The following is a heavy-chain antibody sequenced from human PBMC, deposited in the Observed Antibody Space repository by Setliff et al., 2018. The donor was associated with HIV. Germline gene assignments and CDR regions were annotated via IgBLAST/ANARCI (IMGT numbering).Heavy chain of an antibody. CDR1: GDSISGYY. Sequence: PSETLSLTCTVSGDSISGYYWSWIRQSPGKGLEWIGFIYETGSTYYNPYLKSRVSISIDTSKNQFSLKLSSVTAADTAVYFCARDGYANGYGYYYFYMDVWGKGTTVTVSS. CDR2: IYETGST. J-gene: IGHJ6*03. V-gene: IGHV4-59*12. D-gene: IGHD5-18*01. CDR3: ARDGYANGYGYYYFYMDV.